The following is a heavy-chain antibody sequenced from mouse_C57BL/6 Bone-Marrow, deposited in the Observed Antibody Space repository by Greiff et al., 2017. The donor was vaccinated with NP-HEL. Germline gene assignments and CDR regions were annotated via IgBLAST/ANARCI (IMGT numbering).Heavy chain of an antibody. V-gene: IGHV1-7*01. CDR1: GYTFTSYW. CDR3: AREGGLRLWYFDV. J-gene: IGHJ1*03. Sequence: VQRVESGAELAKPGASVKLSCKASGYTFTSYWMHWVKQRPGQGLEWIGYINPSSGYTKYNQKFKDKATLTADKSSSTAYMQLSSLTYEDSAVYYCAREGGLRLWYFDVWGTGTTVTVSS. D-gene: IGHD2-4*01. CDR2: INPSSGYT.